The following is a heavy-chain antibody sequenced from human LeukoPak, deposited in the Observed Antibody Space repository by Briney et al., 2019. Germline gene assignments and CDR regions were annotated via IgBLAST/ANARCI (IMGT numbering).Heavy chain of an antibody. CDR3: ARDIVVVPAALYRGAGFNWFDP. Sequence: SETLSLTCTVSGGSISSSSYYWGWIRQPPGKGLEWIGSIYYSGSTYYNPSLKSRVTISVDTSKNQFSLKLSSVTAADTAVYYCARDIVVVPAALYRGAGFNWFDPSGQGTLVTVSS. CDR1: GGSISSSSYY. J-gene: IGHJ5*02. CDR2: IYYSGST. V-gene: IGHV4-39*01. D-gene: IGHD2-2*01.